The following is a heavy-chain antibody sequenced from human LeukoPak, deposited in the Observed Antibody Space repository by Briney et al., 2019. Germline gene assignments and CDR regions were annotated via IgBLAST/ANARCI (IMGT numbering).Heavy chain of an antibody. Sequence: PGGSLRLSWAASGFSVSANYMTWVRQAPGKGLEWVSLIYTSGSTFYADSVRGRFTISRDNSENTLYLDMNSLTAGDTAIYYCLKAHDSDSSFAYWGQGTLVTVSS. D-gene: IGHD3-22*01. J-gene: IGHJ4*02. CDR3: LKAHDSDSSFAY. CDR1: GFSVSANY. CDR2: IYTSGST. V-gene: IGHV3-53*01.